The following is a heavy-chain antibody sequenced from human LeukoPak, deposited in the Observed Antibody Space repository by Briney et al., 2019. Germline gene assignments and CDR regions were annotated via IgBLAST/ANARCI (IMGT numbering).Heavy chain of an antibody. D-gene: IGHD7-27*01. V-gene: IGHV1-46*01. J-gene: IGHJ2*01. CDR1: GYTFTNYY. CDR2: INPSGGST. CDR3: ARERTGSFDL. Sequence: ASVKVSCKASGYTFTNYYMHWVRQAPGQGLEWMGIINPSGGSTSYAQKFQGRVTMTRDTSTSTVYIELSRLRPEDTAVYYCARERTGSFDLWGRGTLVTVSS.